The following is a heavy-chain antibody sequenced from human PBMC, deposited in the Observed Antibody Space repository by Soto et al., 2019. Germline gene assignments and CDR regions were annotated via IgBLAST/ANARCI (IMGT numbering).Heavy chain of an antibody. Sequence: SETLSLTCTVSGGSISSGDYYWSWIRQPPGKGLEWIGYIYYSGSTYYNPSLKSRVTISVDTSKNQFSLKLSSVTAADTAVYYCARENCTNGVCLYGMDVPCQGTTLTVSS. CDR2: IYYSGST. J-gene: IGHJ6*02. V-gene: IGHV4-30-4*01. CDR3: ARENCTNGVCLYGMDV. CDR1: GGSISSGDYY. D-gene: IGHD2-8*01.